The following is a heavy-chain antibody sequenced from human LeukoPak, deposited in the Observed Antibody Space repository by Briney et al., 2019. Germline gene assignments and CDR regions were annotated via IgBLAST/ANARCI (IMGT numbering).Heavy chain of an antibody. Sequence: ASVKVSCKASGYTFTGYYMHWVRQAPGQGLEWMGWINPNSGGTNYAQKLQSRVTMTRDTSISTAYMELSRLRSDDTAVYYCARVALTLPGPPPFDPWRQGTLVTVSP. J-gene: IGHJ5*02. CDR3: ARVALTLPGPPPFDP. CDR2: INPNSGGT. D-gene: IGHD2-15*01. CDR1: GYTFTGYY. V-gene: IGHV1-2*02.